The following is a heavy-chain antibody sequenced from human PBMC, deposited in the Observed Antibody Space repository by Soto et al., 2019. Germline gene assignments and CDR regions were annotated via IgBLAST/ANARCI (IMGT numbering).Heavy chain of an antibody. CDR3: AKVASGSYDWSEP. V-gene: IGHV3-74*01. CDR2: VNPDGSTT. D-gene: IGHD1-26*01. Sequence: EVQLVESGGGLVQPGGSLRLSCAASKFSFSGYWMHWVRQAPGKGLMWVSRVNPDGSTTTYADSVKGRFTISRDNAKNTVFLQMNSLRADDTAVYYCAKVASGSYDWSEPWGQGTRVSVSS. J-gene: IGHJ5*02. CDR1: KFSFSGYW.